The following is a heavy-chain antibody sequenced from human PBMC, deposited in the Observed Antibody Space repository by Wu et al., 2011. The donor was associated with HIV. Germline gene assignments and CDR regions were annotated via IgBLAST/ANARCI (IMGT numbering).Heavy chain of an antibody. V-gene: IGHV1-69*12. D-gene: IGHD3-22*01. CDR1: GGTFSSYA. J-gene: IGHJ6*03. CDR3: ARGSGYHFNYNYLVV. Sequence: QVQLVQSGAEVKKPGSSVKVSCKASGGTFSSYAMTWVRQAPGQGLEWMGGIITMFGTTNYPQRFQGRVTVSADESKSTVYMELNNLRSEDTAVYYCARGSGYHFNYNYLVVWGKGTTVTVSS. CDR2: IITMFGTT.